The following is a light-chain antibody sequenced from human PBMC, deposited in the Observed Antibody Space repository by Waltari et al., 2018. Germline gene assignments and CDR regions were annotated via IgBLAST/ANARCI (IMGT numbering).Light chain of an antibody. CDR1: QSFSSR. Sequence: DIQMTQSPSTLSASVGDRVTITCRASQSFSSRLAWYQQKQGKAPKLLIYMASSLESGVPSRFSGSGSGTEFTLTISSLQPDDFATYYCQQYNSYPLTFGQGTKLEIK. J-gene: IGKJ2*01. CDR2: MAS. V-gene: IGKV1-5*03. CDR3: QQYNSYPLT.